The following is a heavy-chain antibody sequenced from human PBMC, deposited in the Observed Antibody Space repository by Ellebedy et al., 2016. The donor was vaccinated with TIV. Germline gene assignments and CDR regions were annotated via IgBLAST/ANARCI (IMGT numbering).Heavy chain of an antibody. CDR3: ARSRAYSSGWYAY. D-gene: IGHD6-19*01. CDR2: ISYDGSNK. CDR1: GFTFSSYG. Sequence: GGSLRLSCAASGFTFSSYGMHWVRQAPGKGLEWVAVISYDGSNKYYADSVKGRFTISRDNSKNTLYLQMNSLRAEDTAVYYCARSRAYSSGWYAYWGQGTLVTVSS. J-gene: IGHJ4*02. V-gene: IGHV3-30*03.